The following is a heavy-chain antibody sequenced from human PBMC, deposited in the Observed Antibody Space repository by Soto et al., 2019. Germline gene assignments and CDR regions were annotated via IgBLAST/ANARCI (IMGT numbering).Heavy chain of an antibody. CDR2: FYWDDDK. V-gene: IGHV2-5*04. CDR3: IYRKGAATGTGNWFDP. CDR1: GFSLSTNGVA. Sequence: SGPTLVNPTETLTLTCTFSGFSLSTNGVAVGWIRQPPGKALEWLGLFYWDDDKRYRPSLEGRLTITRDTSENQVVLTMTNMDPVDAGTYYCIYRKGAATGTGNWFDPWGQGIPVTVSS. D-gene: IGHD1-1*01. J-gene: IGHJ5*02.